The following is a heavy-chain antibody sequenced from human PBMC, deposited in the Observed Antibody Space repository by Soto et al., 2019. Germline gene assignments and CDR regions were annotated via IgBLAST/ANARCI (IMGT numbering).Heavy chain of an antibody. Sequence: GSLRLSCAASGFTFSSYSMNWVRQAPGKGLEWVSSISSSSSYIYYADSVKGRFTISRDNAKNSLYLQMNSLRAEDTAVYYCASWDYVEEFDPWGQGTLVTVSS. CDR1: GFTFSSYS. D-gene: IGHD4-17*01. CDR2: ISSSSSYI. V-gene: IGHV3-21*01. J-gene: IGHJ5*02. CDR3: ASWDYVEEFDP.